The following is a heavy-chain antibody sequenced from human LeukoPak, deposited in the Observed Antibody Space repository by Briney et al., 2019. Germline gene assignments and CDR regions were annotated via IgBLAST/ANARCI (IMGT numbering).Heavy chain of an antibody. Sequence: SETLSLTCTVSGNSISSGDYYWSWIRQPAGKGLEWIGRIYTSGSTNYNPSLKSRVTISVDTSKNQFSLKLSSVTAADTAVYYCARAGSPKDVLRFLEWFPTRLNWFDPWGQGTLVTVSS. CDR3: ARAGSPKDVLRFLEWFPTRLNWFDP. J-gene: IGHJ5*02. D-gene: IGHD3-3*01. V-gene: IGHV4-61*02. CDR1: GNSISSGDYY. CDR2: IYTSGST.